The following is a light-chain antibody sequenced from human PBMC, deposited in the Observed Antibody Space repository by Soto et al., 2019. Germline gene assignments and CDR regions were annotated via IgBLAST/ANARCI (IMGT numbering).Light chain of an antibody. J-gene: IGLJ1*01. CDR3: GTWDSSLSAYV. Sequence: QSALTQPASVSGSPGQSITISCTGSGGDIGAFKYVSWYQQHPGKAPKLIIYDNNKRPSGIPDRFSGSKSGTSATLGITGLQTGDEAGYHCGTWDSSLSAYVFGTGTKLTVL. CDR2: DNN. V-gene: IGLV1-51*01. CDR1: GGDIGAFKY.